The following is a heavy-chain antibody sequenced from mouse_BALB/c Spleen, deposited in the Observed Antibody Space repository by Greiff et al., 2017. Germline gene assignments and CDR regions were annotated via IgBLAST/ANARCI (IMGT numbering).Heavy chain of an antibody. V-gene: IGHV1-54*01. CDR1: GYAFTNYW. CDR2: INPGSGGT. CDR3: ARSSTMITTAGFAY. J-gene: IGHJ3*01. Sequence: VKLQESGAELVRPGTSVKVSCKASGYAFTNYWIEWVKQRPGQGLEWIGVINPGSGGTNYNEKFKGKATLTADKSSSTAYMQLSSLTSDDSAVYFCARSSTMITTAGFAYWGQGTLVTVSA. D-gene: IGHD2-4*01.